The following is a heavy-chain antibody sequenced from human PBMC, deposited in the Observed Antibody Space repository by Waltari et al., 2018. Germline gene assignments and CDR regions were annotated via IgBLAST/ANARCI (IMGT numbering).Heavy chain of an antibody. D-gene: IGHD6-19*01. CDR3: ARGDSSGWSPYYYFDY. Sequence: QVQLQESGPGLVKPSETLSLTCGVSGYSINTGYYWGWIRQPPGKGLEWIGNIFYSGSTSYNPSLNSRVTISIDTSKNQFSLRLTSVTATDTALYYCARGDSSGWSPYYYFDYWGQGTLVTVSS. V-gene: IGHV4-38-2*01. J-gene: IGHJ4*02. CDR1: GYSINTGYY. CDR2: IFYSGST.